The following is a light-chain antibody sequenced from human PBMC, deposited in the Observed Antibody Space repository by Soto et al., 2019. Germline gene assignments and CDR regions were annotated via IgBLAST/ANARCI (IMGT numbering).Light chain of an antibody. Sequence: DIQMTQSPSSLSASVGDRVTITCRASQSISSYLNWYQQKPGKAPKLLIYAASSLQSGDPSRFSGSGSGTDFTLTISSLQPEDFATYYCQHSYSSPLTFGGGTKVEIK. V-gene: IGKV1-39*01. CDR3: QHSYSSPLT. CDR2: AAS. J-gene: IGKJ4*01. CDR1: QSISSY.